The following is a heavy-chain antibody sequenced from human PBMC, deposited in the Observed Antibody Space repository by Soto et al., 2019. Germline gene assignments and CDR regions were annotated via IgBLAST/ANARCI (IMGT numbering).Heavy chain of an antibody. CDR3: AKDRKGSYCSGGTCYSFDY. CDR2: ISGSGGST. D-gene: IGHD2-15*01. V-gene: IGHV3-23*01. Sequence: EVPLLESGGGLVQPGGSLRLSCAASGFTLGTYVMTWVRQAPGKGLEWVSAISGSGGSTNYADPVKGRFTISRDNTKNTLYLQMNSLRVEDTAVYYCAKDRKGSYCSGGTCYSFDYWGQGTLVTVPS. CDR1: GFTLGTYV. J-gene: IGHJ4*02.